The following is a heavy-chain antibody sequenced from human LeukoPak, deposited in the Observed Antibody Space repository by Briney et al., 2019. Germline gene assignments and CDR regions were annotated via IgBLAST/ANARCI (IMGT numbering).Heavy chain of an antibody. CDR2: ISGSGGST. D-gene: IGHD4-17*01. V-gene: IGHV3-23*01. CDR3: AKDQDYGGNFDY. CDR1: GFTFSSYA. J-gene: IGHJ4*02. Sequence: GGSLRLSCAASGFTFSSYAMSWVRQAPGKGLEWVSAISGSGGSTYYADSVKGRFTMARDNSKNTLYLQMNSLRAEDTAVYYCAKDQDYGGNFDYWGQGTLVTVSS.